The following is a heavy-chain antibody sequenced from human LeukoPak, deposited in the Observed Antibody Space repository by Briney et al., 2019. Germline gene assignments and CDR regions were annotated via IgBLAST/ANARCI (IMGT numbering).Heavy chain of an antibody. CDR2: IYYSGST. D-gene: IGHD2-15*01. J-gene: IGHJ4*02. V-gene: IGHV4-39*01. Sequence: HSETLSLTCTVSGGSISSGNYYWGWIRQPPGKGLEWLGNIYYSGSTYYNPSLKSRVTISVDTSKNQFSLNLISVTAADTAVYYCARLDCSPGSCYFDYWGQGTLVTVSS. CDR3: ARLDCSPGSCYFDY. CDR1: GGSISSGNYY.